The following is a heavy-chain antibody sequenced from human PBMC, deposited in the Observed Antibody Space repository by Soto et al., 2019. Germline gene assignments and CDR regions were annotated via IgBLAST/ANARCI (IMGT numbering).Heavy chain of an antibody. J-gene: IGHJ4*02. CDR1: GFTFSDYA. D-gene: IGHD6-19*01. V-gene: IGHV3-33*01. CDR2: TSHDERKI. Sequence: QVQLVESGGGVVQPGMSLRLSCAASGFTFSDYAMDWVRQAPGKGLEWVALTSHDERKISYADSVKGRFTISRGNSENTLYLQMYSLSAEDTAVYYCARGRYSYGWYYFDYWGQGPLVTVSS. CDR3: ARGRYSYGWYYFDY.